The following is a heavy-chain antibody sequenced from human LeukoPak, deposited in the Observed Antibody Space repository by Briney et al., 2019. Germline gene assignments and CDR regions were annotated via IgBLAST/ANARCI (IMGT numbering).Heavy chain of an antibody. V-gene: IGHV3-15*05. CDR1: GFTFSSAW. D-gene: IGHD2-21*02. J-gene: IGHJ5*01. Sequence: GGSLRLSCEASGFTFSSAWMSWVRQAPGKGPECVGRIKSKADAGTTDYGAPVKGRFSISRDDPKNTLYLQMNSLKAEDTAVYYCITDVPSDLYPFDFWGQGTLVTVSS. CDR3: ITDVPSDLYPFDF. CDR2: IKSKADAGTT.